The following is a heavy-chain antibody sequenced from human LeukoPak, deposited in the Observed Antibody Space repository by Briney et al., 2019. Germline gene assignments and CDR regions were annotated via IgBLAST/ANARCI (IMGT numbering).Heavy chain of an antibody. CDR2: IRSKVNSYAT. J-gene: IGHJ4*02. CDR3: TGYDFGDYASAY. CDR1: GFSFSGSA. D-gene: IGHD4-17*01. V-gene: IGHV3-73*01. Sequence: PPGGSLRLSCAASGFSFSGSAIHWVRQASGKGVEWVGRIRSKVNSYATAYAAAVKDRFTISRDDSKNTAYLQMNSLKTEDTAVYYCTGYDFGDYASAYWGQGTLVTVSS.